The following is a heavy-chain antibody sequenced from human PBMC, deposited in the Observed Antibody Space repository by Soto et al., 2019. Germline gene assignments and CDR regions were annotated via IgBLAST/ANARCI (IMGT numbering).Heavy chain of an antibody. CDR2: ISSSGSTI. Sequence: GGSLRLSCAASGFTFSDYYMSWIRQAPGKGLEWVSYISSSGSTIYYADSVKGRFTISRDNAKNSLYLQMNSLRAEDTAVYYCASPSDDYSLSDAFDIWGQGTMVTVSS. V-gene: IGHV3-11*01. J-gene: IGHJ3*02. CDR3: ASPSDDYSLSDAFDI. D-gene: IGHD2-15*01. CDR1: GFTFSDYY.